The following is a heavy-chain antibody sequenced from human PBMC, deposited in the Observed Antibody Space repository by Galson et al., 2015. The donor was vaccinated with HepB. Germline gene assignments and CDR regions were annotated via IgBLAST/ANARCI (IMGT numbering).Heavy chain of an antibody. CDR1: GSSFTCYW. D-gene: IGHD2-2*01. V-gene: IGHV5-51*01. CDR3: ARHGCSSTSCYGHYGMDV. J-gene: IGHJ6*02. CDR2: IYPGDSDT. Sequence: QSGAEVKKPGESLKISCKGSGSSFTCYWIGWVRQMPGKGLEWMGIIYPGDSDTRYSPSFQGQVTISADKSISTAYLQWSSLKASDTAMYYCARHGCSSTSCYGHYGMDVWGQGTTVTVSS.